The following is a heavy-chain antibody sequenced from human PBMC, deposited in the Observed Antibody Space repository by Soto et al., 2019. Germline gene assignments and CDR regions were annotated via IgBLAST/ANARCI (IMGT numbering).Heavy chain of an antibody. CDR2: INPNSGGT. V-gene: IGHV1-2*04. Sequence: ASVKVSCKASGYTFTGYYMHWVRQAPGQGLEWMGWINPNSGGTNYAQKFQGWVTMTRDTSISTAYMELSRLRSDDTAVYYCARATEGGADAFDIWGQGTMVNVSS. CDR3: ARATEGGADAFDI. CDR1: GYTFTGYY. J-gene: IGHJ3*02. D-gene: IGHD1-26*01.